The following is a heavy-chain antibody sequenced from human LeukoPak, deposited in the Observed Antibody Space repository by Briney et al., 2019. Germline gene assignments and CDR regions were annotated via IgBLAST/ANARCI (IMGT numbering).Heavy chain of an antibody. V-gene: IGHV7-4-1*02. CDR3: ARLLYCSGGSCKNYFDY. CDR1: GYTFTSYA. Sequence: GASVKVSCKASGYTFTSYAMNGVRQAPGQGLEWMGWINTNTGNQTYAQGFTGRFVFSLDTSVSTAYLQISSLKAEDTAVYYCARLLYCSGGSCKNYFDYWGQGTLVTVSS. J-gene: IGHJ4*02. D-gene: IGHD2-15*01. CDR2: INTNTGNQ.